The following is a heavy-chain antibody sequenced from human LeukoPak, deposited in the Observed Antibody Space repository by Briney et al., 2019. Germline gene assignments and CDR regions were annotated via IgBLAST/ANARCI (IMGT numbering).Heavy chain of an antibody. D-gene: IGHD1-7*01. Sequence: PGGSLRLSCAASGFTFSSYSMNWVRRAPGKGLEWVSYISSSSSTIYYADSVKGRFTISRDNAKNSLYLQMNSLRAEDTAVYYCARDLWAGTTSPYYMDVWGKGTTVTVSS. CDR3: ARDLWAGTTSPYYMDV. J-gene: IGHJ6*03. CDR1: GFTFSSYS. V-gene: IGHV3-48*04. CDR2: ISSSSSTI.